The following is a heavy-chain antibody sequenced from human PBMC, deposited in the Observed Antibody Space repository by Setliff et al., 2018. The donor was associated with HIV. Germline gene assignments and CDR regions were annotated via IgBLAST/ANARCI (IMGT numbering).Heavy chain of an antibody. CDR3: ARRGPYGSGSYGRYYDYYYMDV. CDR2: IHNSGST. CDR1: GGSINSYY. J-gene: IGHJ6*03. Sequence: PSENLSLTCTVSGGSINSYYWSWIRQPPGKRLEWIGYIHNSGSTNYNPSLKSRVTMSVDTSNNQFSLKLTSVTAADTAVYYCARRGPYGSGSYGRYYDYYYMDVWGKGTTVTVSS. V-gene: IGHV4-59*01. D-gene: IGHD3-10*01.